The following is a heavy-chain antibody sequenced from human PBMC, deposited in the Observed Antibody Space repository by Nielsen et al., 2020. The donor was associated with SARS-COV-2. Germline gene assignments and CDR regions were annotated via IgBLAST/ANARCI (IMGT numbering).Heavy chain of an antibody. CDR3: ARDSRRWFDP. Sequence: ASVKVSCKASGGTFSSYAISWVRQAPGQGLEWMGRINPNSGGTNYAQKFQGRVTMTRDTSISTAYMELSRLRSDDTAVYYCARDSRRWFDPWGQGTLVTVSS. CDR1: GGTFSSYA. V-gene: IGHV1-2*06. CDR2: INPNSGGT. J-gene: IGHJ5*02.